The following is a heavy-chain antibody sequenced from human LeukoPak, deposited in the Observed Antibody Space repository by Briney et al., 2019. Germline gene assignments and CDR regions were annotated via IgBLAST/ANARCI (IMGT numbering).Heavy chain of an antibody. CDR1: GFTFSSYG. J-gene: IGHJ6*03. Sequence: EGSLGLSCAASGFTFSSYGMHWVRQAPGKGLEWVAVISYDGSNKYYADSVKGRFTISRDNSKNTLYLQMNSLRAEDTAVYYCARGVDNYYYYYMDVWGTGTPVTISS. D-gene: IGHD5-12*01. CDR3: ARGVDNYYYYYMDV. V-gene: IGHV3-30*03. CDR2: ISYDGSNK.